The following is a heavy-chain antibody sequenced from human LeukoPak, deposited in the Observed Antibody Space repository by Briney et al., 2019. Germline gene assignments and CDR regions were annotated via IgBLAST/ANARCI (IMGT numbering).Heavy chain of an antibody. CDR3: ATRNYSDTNRYYYEYYLDY. V-gene: IGHV3-23*01. D-gene: IGHD3-22*01. Sequence: GSLRLSXAASGLIFSNYAMGWVRQAPGKGREWVSGISGSGGSTYYADSVKGRFTISRDNSKNTLYLQMNSLRAEDSAVYYCATRNYSDTNRYYYEYYLDYWGQGTLVTVSS. J-gene: IGHJ4*02. CDR1: GLIFSNYA. CDR2: ISGSGGST.